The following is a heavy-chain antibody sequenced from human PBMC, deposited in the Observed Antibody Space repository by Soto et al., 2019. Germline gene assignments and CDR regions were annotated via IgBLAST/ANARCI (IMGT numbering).Heavy chain of an antibody. CDR3: RVTGISEGDY. CDR1: GYTFSGFY. V-gene: IGHV1-2*02. Sequence: QVQLVPSGAEVKKPGASVTVSFKASGYTFSGFYIHWVRQAPGQGLESMGWINPANGDANYPPKVHGRVTMTRDTSTSTAYMELSRLTSDDTAVYYCRVTGISEGDYCGQGTLVTVSS. J-gene: IGHJ4*02. CDR2: INPANGDA. D-gene: IGHD1-1*01.